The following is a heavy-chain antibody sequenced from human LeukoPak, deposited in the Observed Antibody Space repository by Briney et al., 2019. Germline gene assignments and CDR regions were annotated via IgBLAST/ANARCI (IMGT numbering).Heavy chain of an antibody. Sequence: GGSLRLSCATSGFTFSSCGIHWVRQAPGKGLEWVALVSSDGRNNYYADSVKGRFTISRDNSKDTLYLQMNTLRPEDTAVYYCAREKLSFFDSSGYFDYWGQGTLVTVSS. D-gene: IGHD3-22*01. CDR1: GFTFSSCG. CDR3: AREKLSFFDSSGYFDY. J-gene: IGHJ4*02. V-gene: IGHV3-30*04. CDR2: VSSDGRNN.